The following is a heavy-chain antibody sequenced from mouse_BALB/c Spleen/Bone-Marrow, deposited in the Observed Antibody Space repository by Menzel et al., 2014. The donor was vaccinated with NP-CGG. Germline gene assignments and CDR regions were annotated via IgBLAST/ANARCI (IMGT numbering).Heavy chain of an antibody. V-gene: IGHV1-67*01. CDR1: GYTFTDYG. D-gene: IGHD2-14*01. CDR3: ARGDYRYDETMDY. CDR2: ISLYSGNT. J-gene: IGHJ4*01. Sequence: QVQLQQSGPELVRPGVSVKTSCKGSGYTFTDYGMHWVKQSHAKSLEWIGLISLYSGNTNYNQKFKDKATMTVDKSSSTAYMELARLTSEDSAIYYCARGDYRYDETMDYWGQGTSVTVSS.